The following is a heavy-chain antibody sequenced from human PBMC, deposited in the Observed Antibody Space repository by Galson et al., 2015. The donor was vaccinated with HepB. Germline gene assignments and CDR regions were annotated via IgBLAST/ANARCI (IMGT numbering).Heavy chain of an antibody. CDR1: GYTFTSYD. D-gene: IGHD2-2*01. J-gene: IGHJ6*04. CDR3: ARGTDIVVVPAAYPMMDV. V-gene: IGHV1-8*01. Sequence: SVKVSCKASGYTFTSYDINWVRQATGQGLEWMGWMNPNSGNTGYAQKFQGRVTMTRNTSISTAYMELSSLRSEDTAVYYCARGTDIVVVPAAYPMMDVWGKGTTVTVSS. CDR2: MNPNSGNT.